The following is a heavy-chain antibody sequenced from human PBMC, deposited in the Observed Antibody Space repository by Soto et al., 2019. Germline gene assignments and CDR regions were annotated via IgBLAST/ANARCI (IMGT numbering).Heavy chain of an antibody. J-gene: IGHJ6*02. CDR1: GFTVSSNY. Sequence: GGSLRLSCAASGFTVSSNYMSWVRQAPGKGLEWVSVIYSGGSTYYADSVKGRFTISRDNSKNTLYLQMNSLRAEDTAVYYCAREAYYYDSSEAYYYYYGMDVWGQGTTVTVSS. D-gene: IGHD3-22*01. CDR3: AREAYYYDSSEAYYYYYGMDV. CDR2: IYSGGST. V-gene: IGHV3-53*01.